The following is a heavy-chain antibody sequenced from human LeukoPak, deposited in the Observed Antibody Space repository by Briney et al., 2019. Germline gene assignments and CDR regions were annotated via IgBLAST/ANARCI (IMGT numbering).Heavy chain of an antibody. Sequence: SETLSLTCAVSGGSISSSNWWNWVRQPPGKGLEWIGEIYHSGSTNYNPPLESRVTMSVDMSENHISLRLTSVTAADTAVYYCAREGGPYRPLDYSGQGTLVTVSS. J-gene: IGHJ4*02. V-gene: IGHV4-4*02. CDR3: AREGGPYRPLDY. CDR2: IYHSGST. CDR1: GGSISSSNW.